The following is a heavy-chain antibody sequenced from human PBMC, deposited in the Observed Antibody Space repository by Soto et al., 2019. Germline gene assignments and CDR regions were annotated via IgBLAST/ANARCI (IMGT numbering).Heavy chain of an antibody. CDR1: GFTFDDYA. D-gene: IGHD6-13*01. CDR2: INWNSGSI. CDR3: VKDESINWYSGHFRH. Sequence: EVQLVESGGGLVQPGRSLRLSWAGSGFTFDDYAMPWVRQVPGKGLEWVPGINWNSGSIGYGDSVKGRFAISRDNAKNSLQLQMNSLSAEDTASYYCVKDESINWYSGHFRHWGQGTLVTVSS. V-gene: IGHV3-9*01. J-gene: IGHJ1*01.